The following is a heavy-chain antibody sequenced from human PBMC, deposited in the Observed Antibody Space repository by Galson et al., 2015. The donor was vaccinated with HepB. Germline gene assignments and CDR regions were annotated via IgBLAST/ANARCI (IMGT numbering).Heavy chain of an antibody. CDR3: AKDAGGSPNWFDS. CDR2: VSGSGRNT. CDR1: GFTFSSYA. J-gene: IGHJ5*01. D-gene: IGHD1-14*01. Sequence: SLRLSCAASGFTFSSYAMSWVRQAPGKGLEWVSTVSGSGRNTYYADSVKGRFTISRDNSKNTLYLQMNSLRAEDTAVYYCAKDAGGSPNWFDSWGQGTLVTVSS. V-gene: IGHV3-23*01.